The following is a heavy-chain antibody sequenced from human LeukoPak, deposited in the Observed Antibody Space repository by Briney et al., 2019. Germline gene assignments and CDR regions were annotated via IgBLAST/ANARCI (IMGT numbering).Heavy chain of an antibody. CDR2: ISWNSNSI. Sequence: GGSLRLSCAVSGIIFSKAWMSWVRQAPGKGLEWVSRISWNSNSIGYADSVKGRFTISRDNAKNSLYLQMNSLRPEDMAFYYCVKDMGSGGSGWYFDLWGRGTLVTVSS. V-gene: IGHV3-9*03. CDR3: VKDMGSGGSGWYFDL. CDR1: GIIFSKAW. D-gene: IGHD1-26*01. J-gene: IGHJ2*01.